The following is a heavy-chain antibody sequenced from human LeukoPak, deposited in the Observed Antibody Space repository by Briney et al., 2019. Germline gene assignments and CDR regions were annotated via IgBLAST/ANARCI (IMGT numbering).Heavy chain of an antibody. D-gene: IGHD2-21*01. CDR3: ARPPLL. CDR2: FSYSGNT. V-gene: IGHV4-34*01. J-gene: IGHJ4*02. Sequence: PSETLSLTCAVYGGSFSGYYWSWIRQPPGKGLEWIGSFSYSGNTFYNSSLTSRVSISEDTSKNQFSLKLTSVTAADTAVYYCARPPLLWGQGILVTVSS. CDR1: GGSFSGYY.